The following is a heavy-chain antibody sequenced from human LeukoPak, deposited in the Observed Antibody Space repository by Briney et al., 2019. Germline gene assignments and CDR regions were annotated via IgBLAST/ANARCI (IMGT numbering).Heavy chain of an antibody. CDR1: GGSISSGGYY. D-gene: IGHD4-23*01. CDR2: IYYSGST. CDR3: ARITYGDNHFDI. J-gene: IGHJ3*02. Sequence: SETLSLTCTVSGGSISSGGYYWSWIRQQPGKSLEWIGYIYYSGSTNYNPSLKSRVTISVDTSKNQFSLKLNSVTAADTAVYYCARITYGDNHFDIWGQGTMVTVSS. V-gene: IGHV4-61*08.